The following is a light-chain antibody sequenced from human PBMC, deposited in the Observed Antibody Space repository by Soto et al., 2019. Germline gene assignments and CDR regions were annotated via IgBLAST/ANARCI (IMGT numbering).Light chain of an antibody. CDR2: GAS. Sequence: EIVLTQSPSTLSLPPGERATLSCRAIQTISSTYLAWCQQKPGQAPRLLIYGASTRATGIPDRFSGSESGTEFTLTISRLEPEDFAVYYCQQYGSSPRITFGQGTRLEIK. V-gene: IGKV3-20*01. CDR1: QTISSTY. CDR3: QQYGSSPRIT. J-gene: IGKJ5*01.